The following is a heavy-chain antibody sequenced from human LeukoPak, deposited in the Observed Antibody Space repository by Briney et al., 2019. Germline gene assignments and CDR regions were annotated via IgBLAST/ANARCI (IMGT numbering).Heavy chain of an antibody. Sequence: PSQTLSLTCSVSGGSISSGDYYWSWIRQPPGKGLEWIGYIYCSGSTYYNPSLKSRVTISVDTSKNQFSLKLSSVTAADTAVYYCARELTTNAFDIWGQGTMVTVSS. CDR2: IYCSGST. V-gene: IGHV4-30-4*08. CDR3: ARELTTNAFDI. J-gene: IGHJ3*02. D-gene: IGHD4-17*01. CDR1: GGSISSGDYY.